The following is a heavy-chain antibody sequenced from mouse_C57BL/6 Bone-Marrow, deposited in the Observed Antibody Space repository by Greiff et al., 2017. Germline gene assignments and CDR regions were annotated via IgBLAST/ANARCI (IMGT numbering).Heavy chain of an antibody. V-gene: IGHV5-12*01. CDR1: GFTFSDYY. CDR3: ASRDGYAMDY. Sequence: VQLKESGGGLVQPGGSLKLSCAASGFTFSDYYMYWVRQTPEKRLEWVAYISNGGGSTYYPDTVKGRFTISRDNAKNTLYRQMSRLKSEDTAMYYCASRDGYAMDYWGQGTSVTVSS. CDR2: ISNGGGST. J-gene: IGHJ4*01. D-gene: IGHD3-3*01.